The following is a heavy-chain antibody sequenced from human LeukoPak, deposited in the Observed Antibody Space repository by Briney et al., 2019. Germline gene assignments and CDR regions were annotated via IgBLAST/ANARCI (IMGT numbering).Heavy chain of an antibody. CDR3: ARILDSAWGELGY. D-gene: IGHD6-19*01. Sequence: GGSLRLSCAGSGFSFSSYGMHWDRQAPGKGLEWMAFIRSDGSNKYYADSVKGRFTISRDNSKNTLYLQMNSLRAEDTAVYYCARILDSAWGELGYWSQGTLVTVSS. J-gene: IGHJ4*02. CDR2: IRSDGSNK. CDR1: GFSFSSYG. V-gene: IGHV3-30*02.